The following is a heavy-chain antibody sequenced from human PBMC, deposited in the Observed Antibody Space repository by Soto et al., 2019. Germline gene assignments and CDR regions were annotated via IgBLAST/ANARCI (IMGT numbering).Heavy chain of an antibody. V-gene: IGHV3-33*01. Sequence: GGSLRLSCAASGFTFSSYGMHWVRQAPGKGLEWVAVIWYDGSNKYYADSVKGRFTISRDNSKNTLYLQMNSLRAEDTAVYYCARDRPTYHPPHYYYYMDVWGKGTTVTVSS. D-gene: IGHD2-2*01. CDR3: ARDRPTYHPPHYYYYMDV. CDR2: IWYDGSNK. CDR1: GFTFSSYG. J-gene: IGHJ6*03.